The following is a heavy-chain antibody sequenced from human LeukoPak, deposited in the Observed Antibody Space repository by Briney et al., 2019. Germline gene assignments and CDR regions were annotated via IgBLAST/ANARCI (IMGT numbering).Heavy chain of an antibody. CDR2: IYSDDST. CDR3: ARSYGDATFDY. J-gene: IGHJ4*02. V-gene: IGHV3-66*01. Sequence: GGSLRLSCAASGFTVSSNYMSWVRQAPGKGLEWVSVIYSDDSTYYADSVKGRFTISRHNSKKTLYLQLNSLRAEDTAVYYCARSYGDATFDYWGQGTLVTVSS. D-gene: IGHD4-17*01. CDR1: GFTVSSNY.